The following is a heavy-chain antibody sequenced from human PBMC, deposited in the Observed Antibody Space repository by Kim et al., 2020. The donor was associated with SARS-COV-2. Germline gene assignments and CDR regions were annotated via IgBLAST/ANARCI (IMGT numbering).Heavy chain of an antibody. D-gene: IGHD4-4*01. V-gene: IGHV3-74*01. CDR2: IKGGGSDA. CDR1: GFTFSNDW. CDR3: VREGGDDYNFHY. J-gene: IGHJ4*02. Sequence: GGSLRLSCVASGFTFSNDWMHWVRQAPGKGLVWVSYIKGGGSDATYADSVKGRFTISRDNAKNMLFLQMNSLKVEDTAVYYCVREGGDDYNFHYWGQGTLVTVSS.